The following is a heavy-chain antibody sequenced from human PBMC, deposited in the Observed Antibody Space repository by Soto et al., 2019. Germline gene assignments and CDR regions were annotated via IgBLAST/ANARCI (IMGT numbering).Heavy chain of an antibody. CDR2: IYHSGDT. Sequence: QVQLQESGPGLVKPSQTLSLTCTVSGAYVNTGGYYWSWVRQYPGKGLEWIGYIYHSGDTYYNPSXMXGPTRSVDTSQTHFSLSLSSVTVAETAVYYCARVPGNERRDYGGQGTLVIVSS. CDR1: GAYVNTGGYY. CDR3: ARVPGNERRDY. D-gene: IGHD6-25*01. J-gene: IGHJ4*02. V-gene: IGHV4-31*03.